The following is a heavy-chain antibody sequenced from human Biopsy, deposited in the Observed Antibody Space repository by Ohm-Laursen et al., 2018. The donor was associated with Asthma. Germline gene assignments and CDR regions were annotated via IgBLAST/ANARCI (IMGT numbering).Heavy chain of an antibody. CDR3: ARDVMEWYLPAFDF. CDR1: GFTFRSYA. D-gene: IGHD3-3*01. J-gene: IGHJ4*02. CDR2: GGSYYDGGLK. V-gene: IGHV3-30-3*01. Sequence: SLRLSCAASGFTFRSYAMHWVRQAPGKGLKWVAVGGSYYDGGLKYYADSVNGRFTVSRDDSKNTLYLQMNSLRPDDTAVYYCARDVMEWYLPAFDFWGQGTLVTVSS.